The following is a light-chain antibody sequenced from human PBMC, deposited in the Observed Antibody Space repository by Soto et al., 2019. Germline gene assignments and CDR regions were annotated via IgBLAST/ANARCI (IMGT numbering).Light chain of an antibody. J-gene: IGKJ1*01. Sequence: DIVMTQSPDSLAVSLGERATINCKSSQSVLYSSNNKNYLAWYQQKPRQPPKLLIYWASTRESGVPDRFSGSGSGTDFTLTISSLQAEDVAVYYCQHYYTTPRTFGQGTKVEIK. V-gene: IGKV4-1*01. CDR2: WAS. CDR3: QHYYTTPRT. CDR1: QSVLYSSNNKNY.